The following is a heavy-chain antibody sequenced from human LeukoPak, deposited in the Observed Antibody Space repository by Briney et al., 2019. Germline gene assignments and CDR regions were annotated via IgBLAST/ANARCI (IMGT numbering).Heavy chain of an antibody. J-gene: IGHJ3*02. CDR3: ARDGWGDCFDI. D-gene: IGHD3-16*01. CDR1: GFTFSSYS. Sequence: GGSLRLSCAASGFTFSSYSMNWVRQAPGKGLEWVSSISSSSSYIHSADSVRGRFTISRDNAKNSLFLQMNSLRAEDTAVYYWARDGWGDCFDIWGPGTIVGVFS. CDR2: ISSSSSYI. V-gene: IGHV3-21*01.